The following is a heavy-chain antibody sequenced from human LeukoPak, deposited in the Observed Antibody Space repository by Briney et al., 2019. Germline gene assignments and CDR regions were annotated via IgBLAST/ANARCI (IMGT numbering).Heavy chain of an antibody. V-gene: IGHV3-30*03. D-gene: IGHD4-11*01. J-gene: IGHJ4*02. CDR3: ARGEVDSNVDY. Sequence: QPGRSLRLSCAASGFTFSSYGMHWVRQAPGKGPEWVTVISYDGSNKYYADSLKGRFTISRDNAKNSLYLQMNSLRAEDTAVYYCARGEVDSNVDYWGQGTLVTVSS. CDR1: GFTFSSYG. CDR2: ISYDGSNK.